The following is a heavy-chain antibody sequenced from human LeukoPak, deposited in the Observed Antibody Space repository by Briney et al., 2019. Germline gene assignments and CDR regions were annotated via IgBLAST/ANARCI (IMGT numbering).Heavy chain of an antibody. D-gene: IGHD2-21*02. V-gene: IGHV3-7*01. J-gene: IGHJ1*01. CDR1: GFTFSSYW. CDR2: INHNGNVN. Sequence: GGSLRLSCAASGFTFSSYWMNWARQAPGKGLEWVASINHNGNVNYYVDSVKGRFTISRDNAKNSLYLQMNSLRAEDTAVYYCARDPIKCGGDCYSVSYFQHWGQGTLVAVSS. CDR3: ARDPIKCGGDCYSVSYFQH.